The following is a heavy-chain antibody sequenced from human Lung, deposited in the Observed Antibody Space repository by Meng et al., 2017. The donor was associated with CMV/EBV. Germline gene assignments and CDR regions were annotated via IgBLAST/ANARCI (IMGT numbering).Heavy chain of an antibody. D-gene: IGHD4-17*01. CDR3: AIFYGDYAPYPY. Sequence: SCRASGYTFTGYYMHWVRQAPGQGLEWMGRINCNSGGTNYAQKFQGRVTMTRDTSINTAYMELSRLRSDDTAVYYCAIFYGDYAPYPYWGQGTLVTVSS. CDR1: GYTFTGYY. J-gene: IGHJ4*02. V-gene: IGHV1-2*06. CDR2: INCNSGGT.